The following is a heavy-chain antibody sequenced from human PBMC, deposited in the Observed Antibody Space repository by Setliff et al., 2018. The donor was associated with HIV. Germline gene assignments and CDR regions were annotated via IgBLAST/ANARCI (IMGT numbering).Heavy chain of an antibody. CDR3: ARGRFGELQPLAY. CDR1: GGTFTGYG. Sequence: SVTVSCKVSGGTFTGYGVNWVRQAPGLGLEWMGSIIPALGITNYAQSLQGRAKITADKSTTTAYVELSSLTSEDTATYFCARGRFGELQPLAYWGQGTPVTVSS. J-gene: IGHJ4*02. V-gene: IGHV1-69*04. D-gene: IGHD3-10*01. CDR2: IIPALGIT.